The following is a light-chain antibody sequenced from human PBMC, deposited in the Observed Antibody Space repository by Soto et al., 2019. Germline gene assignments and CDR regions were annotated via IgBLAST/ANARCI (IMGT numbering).Light chain of an antibody. J-gene: IGKJ1*01. V-gene: IGKV3-20*01. CDR2: GAS. CDR1: QSVSSSY. Sequence: EIVLTQSPGTLSLSPGERATLSCRSSQSVSSSYLAWYQQIPGQPPRLLIFGASNRATGIPDRFSGSGSGTDFTLTIRRLEPEDFAVYYCQQYGFSRGTFGQGNKLEIK. CDR3: QQYGFSRGT.